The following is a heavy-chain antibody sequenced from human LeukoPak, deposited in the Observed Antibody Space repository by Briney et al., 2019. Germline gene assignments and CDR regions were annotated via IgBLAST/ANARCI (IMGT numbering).Heavy chain of an antibody. D-gene: IGHD3-10*01. V-gene: IGHV3-30*18. CDR1: GFTFSSYG. J-gene: IGHJ6*03. CDR3: AKAGGFYYYYYMDV. CDR2: ISYDGSNK. Sequence: PGGSLRLSCAASGFTFSSYGMHWVRQAPGKGLEWVAVISYDGSNKYYADSVKGRFTISRDNSKNTLYLQMNSLRAEDTAVYYCAKAGGFYYYYYMDVWGKGTTVTVSS.